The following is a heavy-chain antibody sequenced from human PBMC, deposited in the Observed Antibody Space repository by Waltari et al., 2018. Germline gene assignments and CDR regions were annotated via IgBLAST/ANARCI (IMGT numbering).Heavy chain of an antibody. CDR2: IYTSGST. J-gene: IGHJ3*02. Sequence: QVQLQESGPGLVKPSATLSLTCTVPGGSISRYYWSWIRQPAGKGLEWIGRIYTSGSTNYNPSLKSRVTMSVDTSKNQFSLKLSSVTAADTAVYYCARDSPHRVSAFDIWGQGTMVTVSS. CDR1: GGSISRYY. CDR3: ARDSPHRVSAFDI. V-gene: IGHV4-4*07.